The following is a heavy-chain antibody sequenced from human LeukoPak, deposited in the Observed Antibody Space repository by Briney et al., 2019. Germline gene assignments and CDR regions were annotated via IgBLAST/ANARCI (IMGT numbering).Heavy chain of an antibody. J-gene: IGHJ4*02. V-gene: IGHV3-11*04. Sequence: GGSLRLSCAASGFTFSDYYMGWIRQAPGKGLQWVSYISASGDTIYYSDSVKGRFTISRDNAKNSLYLQMNSLRVEDTAVYYCARAHNWKYGTFDYWGQGTLVTVSS. D-gene: IGHD1-7*01. CDR3: ARAHNWKYGTFDY. CDR1: GFTFSDYY. CDR2: ISASGDTI.